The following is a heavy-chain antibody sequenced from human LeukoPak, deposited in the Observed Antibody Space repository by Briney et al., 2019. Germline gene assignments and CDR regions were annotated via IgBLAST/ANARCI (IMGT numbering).Heavy chain of an antibody. CDR3: AKDLSLYGNYYYYGMGV. D-gene: IGHD2-2*02. CDR2: ISYDGSNK. Sequence: SGGSLRLSCAASGFTFSSYGMHWVRQAPGKGLEWVAVISYDGSNKYYADSVKGRFTISRDNSKNTLYLQMNSLRAEDTAVYYCAKDLSLYGNYYYYGMGVWGKGTTVTVSS. CDR1: GFTFSSYG. V-gene: IGHV3-30*18. J-gene: IGHJ6*04.